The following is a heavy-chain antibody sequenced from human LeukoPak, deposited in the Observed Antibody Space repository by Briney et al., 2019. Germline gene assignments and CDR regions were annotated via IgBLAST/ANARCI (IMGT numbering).Heavy chain of an antibody. Sequence: GGSLRLSCAASRFTFSTYAMNWVRQAPGKGLEWVSYISSSSSTIYYADSVKGRFTISRDNAKNSLYLQMNSLRDEDTAVYYCARGGGVTTSGGFDIWGQGTMVTVSS. CDR3: ARGGGVTTSGGFDI. CDR1: RFTFSTYA. CDR2: ISSSSSTI. J-gene: IGHJ3*02. V-gene: IGHV3-48*02. D-gene: IGHD4-17*01.